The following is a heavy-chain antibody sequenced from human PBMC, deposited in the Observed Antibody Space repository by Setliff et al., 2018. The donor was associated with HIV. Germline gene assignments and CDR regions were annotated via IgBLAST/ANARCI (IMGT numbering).Heavy chain of an antibody. CDR2: IQTSEGT. Sequence: SETLSLTCTVSGGSISTDYWTWVRQSAGKGLEWIGRIQTSEGTKYNPSLNSRVTVSIDTPKNQFSPDLTSVTAADTAVYYCARGGYGSGNAYYFADWGQGTLVTVSS. D-gene: IGHD3-10*01. J-gene: IGHJ4*02. V-gene: IGHV4-4*07. CDR3: ARGGYGSGNAYYFAD. CDR1: GGSISTDY.